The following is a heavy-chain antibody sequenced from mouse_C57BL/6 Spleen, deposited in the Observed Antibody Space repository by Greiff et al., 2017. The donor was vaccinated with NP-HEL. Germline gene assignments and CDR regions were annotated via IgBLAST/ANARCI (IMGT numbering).Heavy chain of an antibody. CDR1: GYSFTGYY. V-gene: IGHV1-42*01. Sequence: EVKLMESGPELVKPGASVKISCKASGYSFTGYYMNWVKQSPEKSLEWIGEINPSTGGTTYNQKFKAKATLTVDKSSSTAYMQLKSLTSEDSAVYYCARSTITTVVARGFDYWGQGTTLTVSS. J-gene: IGHJ2*01. CDR3: ARSTITTVVARGFDY. CDR2: INPSTGGT. D-gene: IGHD1-1*01.